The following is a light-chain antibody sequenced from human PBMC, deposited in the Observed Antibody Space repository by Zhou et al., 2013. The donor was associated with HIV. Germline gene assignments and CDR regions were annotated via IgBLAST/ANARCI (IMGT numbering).Light chain of an antibody. V-gene: IGKV3D-20*02. CDR2: DAS. CDR1: QSVSGNY. Sequence: EIVLTQSPGTLSLSPGERATLSCSASQSVSGNYLAWYQQKPGQAPRLLIHDASNRATAIPARFSGSGSGTDYTLTISSLEPEDFAVYYCQQRNAWPITFGQGTRLEIK. J-gene: IGKJ5*01. CDR3: QQRNAWPIT.